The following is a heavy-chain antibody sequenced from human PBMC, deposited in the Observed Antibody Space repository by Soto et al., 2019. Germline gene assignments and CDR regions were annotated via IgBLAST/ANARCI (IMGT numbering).Heavy chain of an antibody. CDR1: GGTFSSYA. J-gene: IGHJ6*02. CDR2: IIPSFGTA. Sequence: SVKVSCKASGGTFSSYAISWVRQAPGQGLEWMGGIIPSFGTANYAQKVKGRVTITADESKSTAYMELSSLRSEDTAVYYCPSSDSPYCSSTSCPLGHYGMDVCGQGTTVIVAS. V-gene: IGHV1-69*13. CDR3: PSSDSPYCSSTSCPLGHYGMDV. D-gene: IGHD2-2*01.